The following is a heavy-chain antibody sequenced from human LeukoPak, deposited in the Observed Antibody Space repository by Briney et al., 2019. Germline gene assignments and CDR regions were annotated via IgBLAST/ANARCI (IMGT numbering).Heavy chain of an antibody. CDR3: ARDISGSGSYYSHY. J-gene: IGHJ4*02. CDR1: GYTFTGYY. D-gene: IGHD3-10*01. V-gene: IGHV1-2*02. Sequence: GASVKVSCKASGYTFTGYYMHWVRQAPGQGLEWMGWINPNSGGTNYAQKFQGRVTMTRDTSISTAYMELSRLRSDDTAVYYCARDISGSGSYYSHYWGQGTLVTVSS. CDR2: INPNSGGT.